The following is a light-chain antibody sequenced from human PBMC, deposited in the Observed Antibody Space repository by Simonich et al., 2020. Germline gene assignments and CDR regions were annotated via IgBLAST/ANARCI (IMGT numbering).Light chain of an antibody. CDR3: QQYYSTPWT. J-gene: IGKJ1*01. CDR2: WGS. Sequence: DIVMTQSPDSLAVSLGERATINCKSSQRVLYSSNNKNYLAWYKQKPGQPPKLLIYWGSTRESGVPDRFSGSGSGTDFTLTISSLQAEDVAVYYCQQYYSTPWTFGQGTKVEIK. CDR1: QRVLYSSNNKNY. V-gene: IGKV4-1*01.